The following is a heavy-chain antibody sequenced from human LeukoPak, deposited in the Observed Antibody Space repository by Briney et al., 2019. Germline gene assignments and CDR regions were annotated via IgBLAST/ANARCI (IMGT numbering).Heavy chain of an antibody. J-gene: IGHJ5*02. CDR2: IDHSGFP. V-gene: IGHV4-34*01. CDR1: GGSFSAYY. Sequence: SETLSLTCAVYGGSFSAYYWGWIRQPPGKGLEWIGEIDHSGFPNYNPSLKSRFTISVDTSKNQSSLKLSSVTAADTAVYYRARVNNWFDPWGQGTLVTVSS. CDR3: ARVNNWFDP.